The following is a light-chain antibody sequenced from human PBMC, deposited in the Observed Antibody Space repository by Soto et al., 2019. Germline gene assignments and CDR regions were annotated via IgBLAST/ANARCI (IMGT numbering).Light chain of an antibody. J-gene: IGLJ3*02. CDR2: EVT. V-gene: IGLV2-8*01. CDR3: TSYVGNDIWV. CDR1: SSDVGASKS. Sequence: QSALTQPPSASGSPGQSVTISCTGTSSDVGASKSVSWYQPYPGTAPKLMIYEVTKRPSGVPDRFSGSKSGNTASLTVSGLQAEDEADYYCTSYVGNDIWVFGGGTKLTVL.